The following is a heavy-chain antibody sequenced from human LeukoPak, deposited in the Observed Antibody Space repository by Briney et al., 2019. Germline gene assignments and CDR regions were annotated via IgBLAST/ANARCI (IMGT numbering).Heavy chain of an antibody. Sequence: ASVKVSCKASGYTFTSYYIHWVRQAPGQGLEWMGIINPSGGSTSYAQKFQGRVTMTSDTSTSTVYLELSSLRSEDTAIYYCARDGYRTVGDYWGQGTLVTVSS. CDR1: GYTFTSYY. CDR2: INPSGGST. CDR3: ARDGYRTVGDY. V-gene: IGHV1-46*01. D-gene: IGHD5-18*01. J-gene: IGHJ4*02.